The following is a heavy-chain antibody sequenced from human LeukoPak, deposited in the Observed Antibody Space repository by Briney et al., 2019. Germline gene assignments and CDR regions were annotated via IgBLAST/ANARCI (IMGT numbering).Heavy chain of an antibody. V-gene: IGHV4-59*01. CDR2: IYYSGST. Sequence: SETLSLTCTVSGGSISNYYWSWIRQPPGKGLEWIGYIYYSGSTNYNPSLKSRVTISVDTSKNQFSLKLSSVTAADTAVYYCAATDSSGYYYVYWGQGTLVTVSS. J-gene: IGHJ4*02. CDR3: AATDSSGYYYVY. CDR1: GGSISNYY. D-gene: IGHD3-22*01.